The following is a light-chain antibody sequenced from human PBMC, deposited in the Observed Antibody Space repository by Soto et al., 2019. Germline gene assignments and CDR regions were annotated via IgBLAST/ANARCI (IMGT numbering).Light chain of an antibody. V-gene: IGKV1-39*01. CDR3: QQSHSTLIT. Sequence: DIQLTQSPSSLSASVGDRVSISCRASQSISSYLNWYQQKPGKAPNLLIFGASSLQSGVPSRFSGSGSGTDFTLIISSLQPEDFATYFCQQSHSTLITFGQGTRLEIK. CDR1: QSISSY. CDR2: GAS. J-gene: IGKJ5*01.